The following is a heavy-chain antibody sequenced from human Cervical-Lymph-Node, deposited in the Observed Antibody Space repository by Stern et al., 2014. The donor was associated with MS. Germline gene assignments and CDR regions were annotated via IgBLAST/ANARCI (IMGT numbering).Heavy chain of an antibody. D-gene: IGHD4/OR15-4a*01. J-gene: IGHJ4*02. Sequence: EMQLVESGGGLVKPGGSLRLSCAASRFSLRDYGMNWVRQAPGQGLAWGSSISATSSYIYYADSVRGRFTISRDNAKNSVYLQMNSLRAKDTAMYYCARGGDDYGDSAHWGQGAPVTVSS. CDR3: ARGGDDYGDSAH. CDR1: RFSLRDYG. CDR2: ISATSSYI. V-gene: IGHV3-21*01.